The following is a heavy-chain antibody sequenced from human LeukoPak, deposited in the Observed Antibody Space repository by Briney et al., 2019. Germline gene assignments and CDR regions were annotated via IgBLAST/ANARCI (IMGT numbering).Heavy chain of an antibody. Sequence: PGGSLRLSCAASGFTFSGSWMHWVRQAPGKGLIYLSRINIDGSSATYADSVKGRFTISRDNSKNTLYLQMNSLRAEDTAVYYCAKDLGYSSSWYGPPDHDAFDIWGQGTMVTVSS. CDR1: GFTFSGSW. CDR3: AKDLGYSSSWYGPPDHDAFDI. V-gene: IGHV3-74*01. J-gene: IGHJ3*02. CDR2: INIDGSSA. D-gene: IGHD6-13*01.